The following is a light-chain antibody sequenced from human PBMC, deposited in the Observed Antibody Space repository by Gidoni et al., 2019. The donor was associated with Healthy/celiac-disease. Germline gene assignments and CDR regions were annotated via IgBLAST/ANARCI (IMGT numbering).Light chain of an antibody. V-gene: IGKV3-15*01. CDR2: GAS. CDR3: QQYNNWPSLT. J-gene: IGKJ4*01. Sequence: EIVMTQSPATLSVSPGERATLPCRASQSVSSNLAWYQQKPGQAPRLLIYGASTRATGIPARFSGSGSGTEFTLTISSLQSEDFAVYYCQQYNNWPSLTFXGXTKVEIK. CDR1: QSVSSN.